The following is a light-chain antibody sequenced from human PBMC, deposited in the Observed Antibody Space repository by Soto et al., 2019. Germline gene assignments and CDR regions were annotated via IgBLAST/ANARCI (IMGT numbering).Light chain of an antibody. CDR1: QSINNK. Sequence: EVVFTHSPCTLSLCTGERVTLSCRASQSINNKVAWYQQKPGQAPRLLIYGASTRATGISARFSGSGSGTEFTLTISSLQSEDFAVYYCQQYNNWPPITFGQGTRLE. J-gene: IGKJ5*01. V-gene: IGKV3-15*01. CDR3: QQYNNWPPIT. CDR2: GAS.